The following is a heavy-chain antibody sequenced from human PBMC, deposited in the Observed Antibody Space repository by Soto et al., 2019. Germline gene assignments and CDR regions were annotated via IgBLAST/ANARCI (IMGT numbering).Heavy chain of an antibody. J-gene: IGHJ6*02. V-gene: IGHV3-33*01. CDR3: ARDRSSSYSYAMDL. Sequence: QVLLVESGGGIVQPGGSLTLSCSVSDFAFRLHGIHWVRQTPGKWLEWVAMVWHDGTRKYFRDSVRGRFTISRDSAKNTVYLQMNNLRGDDSSLYVCARDRSSSYSYAMDLWGQGTTVTVSS. CDR2: VWHDGTRK. D-gene: IGHD3-10*01. CDR1: DFAFRLHG.